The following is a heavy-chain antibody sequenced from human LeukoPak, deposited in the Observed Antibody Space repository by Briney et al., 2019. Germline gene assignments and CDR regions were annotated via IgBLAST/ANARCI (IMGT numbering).Heavy chain of an antibody. Sequence: ASVKVSCKASGYTFTSYDINWVRQATGQGLEWMGWMNPNSGNTGYAQKFQGRVTITRNTSISTAYMELSSLRSEDTAVYYCARGYVEDSRRPPYYYYMDVWGKGTTVTVSS. V-gene: IGHV1-8*03. D-gene: IGHD6-6*01. CDR1: GYTFTSYD. CDR3: ARGYVEDSRRPPYYYYMDV. CDR2: MNPNSGNT. J-gene: IGHJ6*03.